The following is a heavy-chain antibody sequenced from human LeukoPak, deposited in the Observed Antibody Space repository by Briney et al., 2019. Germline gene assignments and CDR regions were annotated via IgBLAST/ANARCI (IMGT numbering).Heavy chain of an antibody. CDR3: ARDRYYDFWSGYPLDY. CDR2: ISSSSSTI. Sequence: GGSLRLSCAASGFTFSSYSMNWVRQAPGKGLEWVSYISSSSSTIYYADSVKGRFTISRDNAKNSLYLQMNSLRDEDTAVYYCARDRYYDFWSGYPLDYWGQGTLVTVPS. J-gene: IGHJ4*02. CDR1: GFTFSSYS. D-gene: IGHD3-3*01. V-gene: IGHV3-48*02.